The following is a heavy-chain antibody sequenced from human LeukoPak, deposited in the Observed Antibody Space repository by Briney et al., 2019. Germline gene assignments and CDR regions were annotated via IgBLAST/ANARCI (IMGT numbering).Heavy chain of an antibody. CDR2: IYSGGST. V-gene: IGHV3-66*01. CDR1: GFTVSSNY. J-gene: IGHJ6*02. Sequence: GGSLRLSCAASGFTVSSNYMSWVRQAPGKGLEWVSVIYSGGSTYYADSVKGRFTISRDNSKNTLYLQMNSLRAEDTALYYCAKASTIFGVLRNGMDVWGQGTTVTVSS. D-gene: IGHD3-3*01. CDR3: AKASTIFGVLRNGMDV.